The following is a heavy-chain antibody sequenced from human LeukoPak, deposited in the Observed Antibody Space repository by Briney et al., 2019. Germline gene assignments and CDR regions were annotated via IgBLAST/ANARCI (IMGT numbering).Heavy chain of an antibody. CDR3: ARAGGELSPLDYFDY. CDR2: INHSGST. Sequence: SETLSLTCAVYGGSFSGYYWSWLRQPPGKGLEWIGEINHSGSTNYNPSLKSRVTISVDTSKNQFSLKLSSVTAADTAVYYCARAGGELSPLDYFDYWGQGTLVTVS. CDR1: GGSFSGYY. D-gene: IGHD3-16*02. V-gene: IGHV4-34*01. J-gene: IGHJ4*02.